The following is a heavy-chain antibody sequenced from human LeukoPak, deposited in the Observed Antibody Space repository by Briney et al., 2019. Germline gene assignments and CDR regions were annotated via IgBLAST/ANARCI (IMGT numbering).Heavy chain of an antibody. CDR2: INHSGST. J-gene: IGHJ5*02. V-gene: IGHV4-34*01. CDR3: ARGPRIAVAGRRSWFDP. CDR1: GFTVSSHY. Sequence: GSLRLSCAASGFTVSSHYMTWVRQAPGKGLEWIGEINHSGSTSYNPSLKSRVTISVDTSKNQFSLKLSSVTAADTAVYYCARGPRIAVAGRRSWFDPWGQGTLVTVSS. D-gene: IGHD6-19*01.